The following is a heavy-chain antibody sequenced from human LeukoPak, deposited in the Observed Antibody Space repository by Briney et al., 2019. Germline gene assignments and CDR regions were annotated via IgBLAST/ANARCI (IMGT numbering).Heavy chain of an antibody. Sequence: PSETLSLTCTVSGGSISSYYWSWIRQPAGKGLEWIGRIYSTGSTNYNPSLKSRVTMSVDTSKNQFSLRLSSVTAADTAVYYCARKIASAGTDGFDFWGQGALVTVSS. CDR2: IYSTGST. V-gene: IGHV4-4*07. J-gene: IGHJ4*02. D-gene: IGHD6-13*01. CDR1: GGSISSYY. CDR3: ARKIASAGTDGFDF.